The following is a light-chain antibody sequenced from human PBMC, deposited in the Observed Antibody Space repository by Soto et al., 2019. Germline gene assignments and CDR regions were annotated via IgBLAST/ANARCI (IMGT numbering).Light chain of an antibody. CDR2: AAS. CDR1: QGIRKD. V-gene: IGKV1-17*01. J-gene: IGKJ1*01. CDR3: LQHNTYPGT. Sequence: DIQMTQSPSSLSASVGDRVIITCRASQGIRKDLGWYQQKAGKAPKRLIYAASSLQSGVPSRFSGSGSGTEFTLTISSLQPEDFATYYCLQHNTYPGTFGQGTKVEIK.